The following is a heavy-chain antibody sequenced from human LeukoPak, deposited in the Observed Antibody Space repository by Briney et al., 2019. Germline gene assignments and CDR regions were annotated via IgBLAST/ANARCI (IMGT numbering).Heavy chain of an antibody. CDR1: GFAFSSYG. V-gene: IGHV3-30*02. CDR3: ATPYRYDSSGLGAFDI. J-gene: IGHJ3*02. D-gene: IGHD3-22*01. CDR2: IWYDGSNK. Sequence: GGSLRLSCAASGFAFSSYGMPWVRQAPGKGLEWVAVIWYDGSNKYYADSVKGRFTISRDNSKNTLYLQMNSLRAEDTAVYYCATPYRYDSSGLGAFDIWGQGTMVTVSS.